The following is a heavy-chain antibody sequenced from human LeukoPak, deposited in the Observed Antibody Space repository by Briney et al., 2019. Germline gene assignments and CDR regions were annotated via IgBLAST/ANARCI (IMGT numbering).Heavy chain of an antibody. CDR1: GYTFTSYG. V-gene: IGHV1-18*01. CDR3: ASLWLWFGELFPQD. J-gene: IGHJ4*02. Sequence: ASVKVSCKASGYTFTSYGISWVRRAPGQGLEWMGWISAYNGNTNYAQKFQGRVTITADKSTSTAYMELSSLRSEDTAVYYCASLWLWFGELFPQDWGQGTLVTVSS. CDR2: ISAYNGNT. D-gene: IGHD3-10*01.